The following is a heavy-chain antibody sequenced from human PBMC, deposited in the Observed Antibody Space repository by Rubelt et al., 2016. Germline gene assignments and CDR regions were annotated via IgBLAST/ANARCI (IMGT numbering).Heavy chain of an antibody. Sequence: EVQLVESGGGLVKPGGSLRLSCAASGFTFSSYNMNWVRQAPGKGLEWVANIKYDGSEKYYVDSMKGRFTISRDNAKNSLYLQMNSLKVEDTAVYYCARDWEVGLGWGQGTLVTVSS. CDR1: GFTFSSYN. D-gene: IGHD1-26*01. CDR2: IKYDGSEK. J-gene: IGHJ4*02. CDR3: ARDWEVGLG. V-gene: IGHV3-7*01.